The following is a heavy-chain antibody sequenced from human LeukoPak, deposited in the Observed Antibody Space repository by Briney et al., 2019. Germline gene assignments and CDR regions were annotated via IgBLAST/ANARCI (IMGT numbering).Heavy chain of an antibody. CDR3: ARGLGKPLVVVAAVYFDY. CDR1: GYTFTSYD. Sequence: ASVKVSCKASGYTFTSYDINWVRQAPGQRLEWMGWINAGNGNTKYSQKFQGRVTITRDTSASTAYMELSSLRSEDTAVYYCARGLGKPLVVVAAVYFDYWGQGTLVTVPS. D-gene: IGHD2-15*01. J-gene: IGHJ4*02. V-gene: IGHV1-3*01. CDR2: INAGNGNT.